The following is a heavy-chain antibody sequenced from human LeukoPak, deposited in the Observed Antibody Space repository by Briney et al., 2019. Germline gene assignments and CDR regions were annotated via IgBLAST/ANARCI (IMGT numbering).Heavy chain of an antibody. CDR3: ARTYCSGGSCNWNDY. D-gene: IGHD2-15*01. CDR2: IYSSGST. J-gene: IGHJ4*02. CDR1: GGSISNYY. Sequence: PSETLSLTCSVSGGSISNYYWSWIRQPPGKGLEWIGYIYSSGSTNYNPSLKSRVSISVDTSKNQFSLKLSSVTAADTAVYYCARTYCSGGSCNWNDYWGQGALVTVSS. V-gene: IGHV4-59*01.